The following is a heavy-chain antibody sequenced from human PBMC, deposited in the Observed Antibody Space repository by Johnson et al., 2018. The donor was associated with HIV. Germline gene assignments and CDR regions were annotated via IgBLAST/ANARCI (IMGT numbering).Heavy chain of an antibody. J-gene: IGHJ3*02. CDR1: GFTVSSYY. CDR2: LFSGGSI. D-gene: IGHD6-13*01. Sequence: VQLVESGGGLVQPGGSLRLSCAASGFTVSSYYMSWVRQAPGKGLEWVSVLFSGGSIYYADSVKGRFTISRDNSKNTLYLQMNSLRAEDTAVYYCARGGSSSWYGSKYYAFDIWDQGTMVTVSS. V-gene: IGHV3-66*01. CDR3: ARGGSSSWYGSKYYAFDI.